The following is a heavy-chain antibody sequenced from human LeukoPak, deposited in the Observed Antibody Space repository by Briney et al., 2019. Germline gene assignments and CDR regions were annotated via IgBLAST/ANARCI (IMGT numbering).Heavy chain of an antibody. CDR3: ARGLSRSHWFDP. V-gene: IGHV3-21*01. CDR1: GFTFSSYS. Sequence: GGSLRLSCAASGFTFSSYSMNWVRQAPGKGLEWVSSISSSSSYIYYADSVKGRFTISRDNAKNSLYLQMNSLRAEDTAVYYCARGLSRSHWFDPWGQGTLVTVSS. J-gene: IGHJ5*02. CDR2: ISSSSSYI.